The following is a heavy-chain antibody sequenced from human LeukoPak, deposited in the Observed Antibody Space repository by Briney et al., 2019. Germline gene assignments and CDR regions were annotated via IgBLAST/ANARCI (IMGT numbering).Heavy chain of an antibody. CDR2: IYHSGST. Sequence: SETLSLTCTVSGYSISSGYYWGWIRQPPGKGLEWIGSIYHSGSTYYNPSLKSRVTISVDTSKNQFSLKLSSVTAADTAVYYCARSPNYGSGSLYWGQGTLVTVSS. D-gene: IGHD3-10*01. V-gene: IGHV4-38-2*02. CDR3: ARSPNYGSGSLY. J-gene: IGHJ4*02. CDR1: GYSISSGYY.